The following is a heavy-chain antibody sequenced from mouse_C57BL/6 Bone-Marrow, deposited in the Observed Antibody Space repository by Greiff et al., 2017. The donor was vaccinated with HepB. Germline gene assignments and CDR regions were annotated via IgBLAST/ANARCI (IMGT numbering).Heavy chain of an antibody. V-gene: IGHV5-6*01. CDR3: ARPRMDY. Sequence: DVHLVESGGDLVKPGGSLKLSCAASGFTFSSYGMSWVRQTPDKRLEWVATISSGGSYTYYPDSVKGRFTISRDNAKNTLYLQMSSLKSEDTAMYYCARPRMDYWGQGTSVTVSS. CDR2: ISSGGSYT. J-gene: IGHJ4*01. CDR1: GFTFSSYG.